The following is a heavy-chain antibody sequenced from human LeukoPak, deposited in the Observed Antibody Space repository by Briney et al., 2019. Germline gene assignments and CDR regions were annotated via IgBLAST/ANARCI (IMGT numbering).Heavy chain of an antibody. CDR1: GDSISSYY. Sequence: PSETLSLTCTVPGDSISSYYWSWIRQPPGKGLEWIGYIYYSGSTNYNPSLKSRVTISVDTSKNQFSLKLSSVTAADTAVYYCARLRDDGSDYWGQGTLVTVSS. CDR2: IYYSGST. V-gene: IGHV4-59*01. D-gene: IGHD3-3*01. CDR3: ARLRDDGSDY. J-gene: IGHJ4*02.